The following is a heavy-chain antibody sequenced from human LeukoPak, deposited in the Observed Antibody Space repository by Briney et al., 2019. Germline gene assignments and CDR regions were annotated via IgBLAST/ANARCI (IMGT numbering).Heavy chain of an antibody. CDR1: GYSISSGYY. CDR3: ASPPPSDIVVVPAAIGEYFQH. CDR2: IYHSGST. D-gene: IGHD2-2*01. J-gene: IGHJ1*01. V-gene: IGHV4-38-2*01. Sequence: SETLSLTCAVSGYSISSGYYWGWIRQPPGKGLEWMGSIYHSGSTYYNPSLKSRVTISVDTSKNQFSLKLSSVTAADTAVYYCASPPPSDIVVVPAAIGEYFQHWGQGTLVTVSS.